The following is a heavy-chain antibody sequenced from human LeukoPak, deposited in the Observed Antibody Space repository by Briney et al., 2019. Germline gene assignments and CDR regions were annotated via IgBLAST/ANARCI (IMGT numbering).Heavy chain of an antibody. J-gene: IGHJ4*01. D-gene: IGHD3-9*01. Sequence: QPGGSLRLSCVASGFTFTDYAFNWVRQTPGKGMEWVAIISSDGNTQSYADPLKGRFTISRDNFRDTVFLELTTLRPEDTGLYYCVRDLTSGARFDFWGPGTLVTVSS. CDR1: GFTFTDYA. CDR3: VRDLTSGARFDF. V-gene: IGHV3-30*04. CDR2: ISSDGNTQ.